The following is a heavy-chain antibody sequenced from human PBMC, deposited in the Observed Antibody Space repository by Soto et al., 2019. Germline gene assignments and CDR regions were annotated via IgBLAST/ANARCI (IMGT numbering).Heavy chain of an antibody. Sequence: GASVKVSCKASGYTFTSYGISWVRQAPGQGFEWMGWISAYNGNTNYAQKLQGRVTMTTDTSTSTAYMELRSLRSDDTAVYYCARDRVEDSSGYYYVSDYWGQGTLVTVSS. CDR1: GYTFTSYG. V-gene: IGHV1-18*01. D-gene: IGHD3-22*01. J-gene: IGHJ4*02. CDR3: ARDRVEDSSGYYYVSDY. CDR2: ISAYNGNT.